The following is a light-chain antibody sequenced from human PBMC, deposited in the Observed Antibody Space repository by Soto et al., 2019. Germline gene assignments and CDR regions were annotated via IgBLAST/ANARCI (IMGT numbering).Light chain of an antibody. CDR3: SAHTISSALQV. CDR1: ISDFVVYNY. V-gene: IGLV2-14*01. Sequence: QSALTQLASVSGSPGQSITISCTGTISDFVVYNYVSWYQQHPGKAPKLMIYGVSNRPSGVSNRFSGSKSGNTASLTISGLQADDEADYYCSAHTISSALQVFGTGTKFTVL. J-gene: IGLJ1*01. CDR2: GVS.